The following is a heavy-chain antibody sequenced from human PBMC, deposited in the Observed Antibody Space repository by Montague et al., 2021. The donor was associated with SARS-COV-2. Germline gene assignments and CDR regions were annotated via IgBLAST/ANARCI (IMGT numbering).Heavy chain of an antibody. CDR2: IYWDDAK. J-gene: IGHJ5*02. D-gene: IGHD3-10*01. V-gene: IGHV2-5*02. CDR1: GFSLTTRGVG. Sequence: VKPTQTFTLICSFSGFSLTTRGVGVGWIRQPPGKALEWLALIYWDDAKHYSPSLKSRLTLTKDTSKNQVVLTMTNMDPVDTATYYCAHKLYGISRRWFDPWGQGTLVTVSS. CDR3: AHKLYGISRRWFDP.